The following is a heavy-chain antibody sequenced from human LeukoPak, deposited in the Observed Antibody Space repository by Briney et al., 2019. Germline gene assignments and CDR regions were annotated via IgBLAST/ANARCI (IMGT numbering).Heavy chain of an antibody. CDR3: AKDRGGGSQLGDAYDV. CDR1: GFPFDEYA. J-gene: IGHJ3*01. D-gene: IGHD5-24*01. CDR2: ISYSSETI. Sequence: PGGSLRLSCAASGFPFDEYAMHWVRQAPGKGLEWVSGISYSSETIGYVDSVKGRFTISRDNVRKSLYLQMNSLRIEDTALYYCAKDRGGGSQLGDAYDVWGQGTMVRVSA. V-gene: IGHV3-9*01.